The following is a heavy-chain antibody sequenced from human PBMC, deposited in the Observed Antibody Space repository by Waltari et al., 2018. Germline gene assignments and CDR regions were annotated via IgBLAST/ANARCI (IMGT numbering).Heavy chain of an antibody. CDR2: INYDGSQK. V-gene: IGHV3-7*01. Sequence: EEQLVESGGGLVLTGGAMRLSWGASGFNFSRYWISWVRQTPGKGLEWVANINYDGSQKYYVDSVKGRFTISRDNAKNSVYLQMDSLRVEDTAVYYCAKSRGFEYWGQGTLITVSS. CDR3: AKSRGFEY. J-gene: IGHJ4*02. D-gene: IGHD2-2*01. CDR1: GFNFSRYW.